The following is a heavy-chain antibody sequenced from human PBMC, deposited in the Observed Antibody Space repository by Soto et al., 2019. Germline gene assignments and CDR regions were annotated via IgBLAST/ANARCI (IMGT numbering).Heavy chain of an antibody. CDR2: INPNSGGT. CDR1: GYTFTGYY. CDR3: AIYDFWSGYPHLYYYYGMDV. D-gene: IGHD3-3*01. V-gene: IGHV1-2*02. Sequence: ASVNVSCKASGYTFTGYYMHWVRQAPGQGLEWMGWINPNSGGTNYAQKFQGRVTMTRDTSISTAYMELSRLRSDDTAVYYCAIYDFWSGYPHLYYYYGMDVWGQGTTVTVSS. J-gene: IGHJ6*02.